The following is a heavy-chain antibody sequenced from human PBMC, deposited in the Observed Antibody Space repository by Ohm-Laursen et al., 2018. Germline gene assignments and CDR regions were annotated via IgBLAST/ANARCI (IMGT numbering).Heavy chain of an antibody. CDR1: GFTFDDYA. V-gene: IGHV3-9*01. Sequence: SLRLSCTAFGFTFDDYAMHWVRQAPGKGLEWVSGISWNSGSIGYADSVKGRFTISRDNAKNSLYLQMNSLRAEDTALYYCAVASSGYYWGQGTLVTVSS. D-gene: IGHD6-19*01. CDR3: AVASSGYY. J-gene: IGHJ4*02. CDR2: ISWNSGSI.